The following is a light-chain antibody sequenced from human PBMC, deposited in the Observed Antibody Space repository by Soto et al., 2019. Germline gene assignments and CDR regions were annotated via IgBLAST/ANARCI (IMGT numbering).Light chain of an antibody. J-gene: IGKJ4*01. CDR3: QQRSNWPLT. CDR2: DAS. Sequence: EIVLTQSPATLSLSPGERATLSCRASQSVSSYLAWYQQKPGQAPRLLIYDASNSATGIPARFSRSGSGTDFTLTISRLEPEDFAVYFCQQRSNWPLTFGRGTKVDIK. CDR1: QSVSSY. V-gene: IGKV3-11*01.